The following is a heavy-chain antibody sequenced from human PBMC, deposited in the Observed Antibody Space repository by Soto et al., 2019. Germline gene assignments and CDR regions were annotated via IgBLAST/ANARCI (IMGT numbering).Heavy chain of an antibody. D-gene: IGHD1-7*01. J-gene: IGHJ5*02. CDR3: AKGTGTTVTDT. Sequence: GSLRLSCAASGFTFSSYAMHWVRQAPGKGLEWVAVISCDGSNKYYADSVKGRFTISRDNSKDTLYLQMNSLRAEDTAVYYCAKGTGTTVTDTWGQGTLVTVSS. CDR1: GFTFSSYA. V-gene: IGHV3-30*04. CDR2: ISCDGSNK.